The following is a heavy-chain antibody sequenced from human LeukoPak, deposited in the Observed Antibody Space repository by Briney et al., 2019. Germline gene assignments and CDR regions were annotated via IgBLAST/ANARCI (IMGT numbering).Heavy chain of an antibody. CDR3: ARGRNGNYYYDSSGYSY. J-gene: IGHJ4*02. CDR2: INNIGST. Sequence: PSETLSLTCAVYGVSFSGYYWSWVRQPPRKGLEWVGEINNIGSTNYNPSLKSRVTISVDTSKNQFSLKLSSVTAADTAVYYCARGRNGNYYYDSSGYSYWGQGTLVTVSS. D-gene: IGHD3-22*01. CDR1: GVSFSGYY. V-gene: IGHV4-34*01.